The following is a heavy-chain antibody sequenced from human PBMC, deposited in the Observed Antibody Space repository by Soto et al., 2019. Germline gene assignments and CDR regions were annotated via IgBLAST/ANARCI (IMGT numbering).Heavy chain of an antibody. V-gene: IGHV4-34*01. CDR1: GGSFSGYY. CDR3: ASIIFEY. J-gene: IGHJ4*02. Sequence: PSETLSLTCAVYGGSFSGYYWSWIRQPPGKGLEWIGEINHSGSTNYNPSLKSRVTISVDTSKNQFSLKLSSVTAADTAVYYCASIIFEYWGQGTLVTVSS. CDR2: INHSGST.